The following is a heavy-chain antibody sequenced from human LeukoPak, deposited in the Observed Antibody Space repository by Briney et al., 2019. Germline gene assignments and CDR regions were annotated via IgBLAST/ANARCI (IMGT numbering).Heavy chain of an antibody. J-gene: IGHJ5*02. D-gene: IGHD2-8*01. V-gene: IGHV3-21*01. CDR3: ASSGRALDIVLMVYANERWFDP. CDR1: GFTFSSYS. CDR2: ISSSSSYI. Sequence: GGSLRLSCAASGFTFSSYSMNWVRQAPGKGLEWVSSISSSSSYIYYADSVQRRFTISRDNAKYSLYLQMNSLRAEDTAVYYCASSGRALDIVLMVYANERWFDPWGQGTLVTVSS.